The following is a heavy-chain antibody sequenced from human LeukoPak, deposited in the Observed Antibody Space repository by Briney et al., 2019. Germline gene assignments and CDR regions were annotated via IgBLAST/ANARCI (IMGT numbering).Heavy chain of an antibody. D-gene: IGHD1-26*01. CDR3: AKDGGESIVGATTPIDAFDI. Sequence: PGGSLRLSCAASGFTFSSYAMSWVRQAPGKGLEWVSAISGSGGSTYYADSVKGRFTISRDNSKNTLYLQMNSLRAEDTAVYYCAKDGGESIVGATTPIDAFDIWGQGTMVTVSS. CDR2: ISGSGGST. CDR1: GFTFSSYA. V-gene: IGHV3-23*01. J-gene: IGHJ3*02.